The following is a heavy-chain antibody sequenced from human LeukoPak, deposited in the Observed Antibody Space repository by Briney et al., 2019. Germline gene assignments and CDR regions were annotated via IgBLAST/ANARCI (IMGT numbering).Heavy chain of an antibody. CDR1: GFNVTTTH. Sequence: GGSLRLSCAVSGFNVTTTHMTWVRQAPGKGLEWVSFIYSGGGTDYAESAKGRFTISRDNSKNALYLQMNSLRVEDTAMFYCARPPYNWGQGTLVTVSS. CDR2: IYSGGGT. J-gene: IGHJ4*02. V-gene: IGHV3-53*01. CDR3: ARPPYN. D-gene: IGHD1-14*01.